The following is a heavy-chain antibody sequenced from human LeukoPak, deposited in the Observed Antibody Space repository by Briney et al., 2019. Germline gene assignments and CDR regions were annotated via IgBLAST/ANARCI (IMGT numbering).Heavy chain of an antibody. CDR2: XKKDGSSK. Sequence: GGSLRLSCAASGFXXNXXXXXWVXXXPGKXLXXGAAXKKDGSSKHYAXSARGRITISRDNSKNTLYLQVSSLRAEDTAVYYCAKPKNGSGWYYFAYWGQGTLVTVYS. CDR1: GFXXNXXX. D-gene: IGHD6-19*01. CDR3: AKPKNGSGWYYFAY. V-gene: IGHV3-30*18. J-gene: IGHJ4*02.